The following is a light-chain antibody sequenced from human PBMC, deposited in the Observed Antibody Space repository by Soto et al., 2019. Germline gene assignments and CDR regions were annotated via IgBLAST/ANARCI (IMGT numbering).Light chain of an antibody. J-gene: IGKJ4*01. V-gene: IGKV3-11*01. CDR2: DAS. Sequence: EIVLTQSPATLSLSPGQRATLSCRASQSLDIYLHWYQHKPGQTPRLLIYDASTRATYIPARSSGSGSGTDLTLTISGLEPDYSAVYYWQRRGRGPSFDGGTNVEIK. CDR3: QRRGRGPS. CDR1: QSLDIY.